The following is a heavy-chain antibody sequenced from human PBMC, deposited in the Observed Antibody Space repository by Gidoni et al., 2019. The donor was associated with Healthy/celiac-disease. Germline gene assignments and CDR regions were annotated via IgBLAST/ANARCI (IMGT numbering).Heavy chain of an antibody. CDR2: SYHSGST. D-gene: IGHD1-1*01. CDR1: GGSISSGGYS. CDR3: ARFEGNLYYFDY. Sequence: QLQLQESGSGLVKPSQTLSLTCAVSGGSISSGGYSWSWIRQPPGKGLEWIGYSYHSGSTYYNPSLKSRVTISVDRSKNQFSLKLSSVTAADTAVYYCARFEGNLYYFDYWGQGTLVTVSS. J-gene: IGHJ4*02. V-gene: IGHV4-30-2*01.